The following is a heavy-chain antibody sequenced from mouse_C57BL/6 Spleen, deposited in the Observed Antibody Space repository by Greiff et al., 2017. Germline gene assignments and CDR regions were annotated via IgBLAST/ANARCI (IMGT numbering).Heavy chain of an antibody. CDR2: IYPSDSET. J-gene: IGHJ2*01. D-gene: IGHD4-1*01. Sequence: QVHVKQPGAELVRPGSSVKLSCKASGYTFTSYWMDWVKQRPGQGLEWIGNIYPSDSETHYNQKFKDKATLTVDKSSSTAYMQLSSLTSEDSAVYYCAREELGLDYWGQGTTLTVSS. CDR1: GYTFTSYW. CDR3: AREELGLDY. V-gene: IGHV1-61*01.